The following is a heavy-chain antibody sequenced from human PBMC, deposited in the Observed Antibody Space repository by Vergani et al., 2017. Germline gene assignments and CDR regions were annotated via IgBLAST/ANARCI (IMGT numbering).Heavy chain of an antibody. CDR1: GFTFSDCS. CDR3: ARDCTSGGCPDNYGMDV. D-gene: IGHD2-8*01. V-gene: IGHV3-21*06. J-gene: IGHJ6*02. CDR2: IGSSGPYI. Sequence: VQLVESGGGLVKPGGSLRLSCAASGFTFSDCSMSWVRQAPGKGLEWVAFIGSSGPYINYADSVKGRFIISRDNTNNSLFLQLRSLRAEDADVYYCARDCTSGGCPDNYGMDVWGQGATVTVSS.